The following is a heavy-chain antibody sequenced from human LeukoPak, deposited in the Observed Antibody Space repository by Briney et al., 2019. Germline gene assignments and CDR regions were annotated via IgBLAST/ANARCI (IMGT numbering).Heavy chain of an antibody. D-gene: IGHD1-26*01. CDR3: ARGPAANSGNYYAGDY. CDR1: GFTVSSND. J-gene: IGHJ4*02. CDR2: ISSSGSTI. V-gene: IGHV3-48*04. Sequence: GGSLRLSCAASGFTVSSNDMSWVRQAPGKGLEWVSYISSSGSTIYYADSVKGRFTISRDNAKNTLYLQMNSLKSEDSAAYYCARGPAANSGNYYAGDYWGQGTLVTVSS.